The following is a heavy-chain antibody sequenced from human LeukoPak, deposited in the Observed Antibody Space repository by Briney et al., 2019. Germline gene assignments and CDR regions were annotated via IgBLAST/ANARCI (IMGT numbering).Heavy chain of an antibody. Sequence: SETLSLTCTVSGGSISSFYWSWIRQPPGKGLEWIGEMYLSGTTHSNPSVKSRVTISIDKSKNQFFLNLSSVTAADTAVYYCAGLVGRYSSGLYYYYFDYWGQGTLVTVSS. CDR2: MYLSGTT. V-gene: IGHV4-59*12. CDR1: GGSISSFY. D-gene: IGHD3-22*01. J-gene: IGHJ4*02. CDR3: AGLVGRYSSGLYYYYFDY.